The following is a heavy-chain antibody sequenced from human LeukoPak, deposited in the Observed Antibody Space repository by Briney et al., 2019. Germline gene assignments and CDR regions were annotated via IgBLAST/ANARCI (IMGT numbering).Heavy chain of an antibody. CDR3: AKGYSGYGSFDY. D-gene: IGHD3-22*01. CDR1: GFTFSSYA. J-gene: IGHJ4*02. Sequence: GGSLRLSCAASGFTFSSYAMSWVRQAPEKGLEWVSAISGSGGSTYYADSVKGRFTISRDNSKNTLYLQMNSLRAEDTAVYYCAKGYSGYGSFDYWGQGTLVTVSS. V-gene: IGHV3-23*01. CDR2: ISGSGGST.